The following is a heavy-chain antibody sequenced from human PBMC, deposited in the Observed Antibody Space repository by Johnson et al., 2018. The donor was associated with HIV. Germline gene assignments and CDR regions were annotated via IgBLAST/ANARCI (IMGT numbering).Heavy chain of an antibody. CDR1: GFTFSSYA. J-gene: IGHJ3*02. D-gene: IGHD6-19*01. CDR2: ISGSGGNT. V-gene: IGHV3-23*04. CDR3: AKELALYSSGYGGDAFDI. Sequence: VQLVESGGGVVQPGRSLRLSCVASGFTFSSYAMTWVRQAPGKGLEWVSAISGSGGNTYYADSVKGRFTISRDNSENTLYLQMNSLRAEDTAVYYCAKELALYSSGYGGDAFDIWGQGTMVTVSS.